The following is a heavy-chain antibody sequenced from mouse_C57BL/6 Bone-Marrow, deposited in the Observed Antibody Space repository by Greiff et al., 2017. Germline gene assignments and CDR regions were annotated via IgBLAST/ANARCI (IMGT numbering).Heavy chain of an antibody. CDR3: AKGSSSNYYAMDY. CDR1: GFIFSDYG. J-gene: IGHJ4*01. D-gene: IGHD1-1*01. V-gene: IGHV5-17*01. CDR2: ISSGSSTI. Sequence: EVKLLESGGGLVKPGGSLKLSCAASGFIFSDYGMHWVRQAPEKGLEWVAYISSGSSTIYYADTVKGRFTISRDNTKNTLFLQMTSLRSEDTAMYYCAKGSSSNYYAMDYWGQGTSVTVSS.